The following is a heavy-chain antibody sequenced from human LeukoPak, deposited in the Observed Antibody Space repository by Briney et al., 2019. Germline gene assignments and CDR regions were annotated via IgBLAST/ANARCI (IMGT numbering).Heavy chain of an antibody. CDR1: GYSFISYW. J-gene: IGHJ4*02. CDR2: IYPGDSNT. D-gene: IGHD4-23*01. CDR3: ARQLVTTRPSDY. V-gene: IGHV5-51*01. Sequence: GESLKISCKGSGYSFISYWISWVRQMPGKGLEWMGIIYPGDSNTKYSPSFQGQVTISVDKSISTAYLQWSSLKASDTAMYYCARQLVTTRPSDYWGQGTLVTVSS.